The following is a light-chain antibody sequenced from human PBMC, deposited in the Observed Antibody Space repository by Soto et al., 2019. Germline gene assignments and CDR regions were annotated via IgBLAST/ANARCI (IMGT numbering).Light chain of an antibody. CDR2: AAS. Sequence: AIQMTQSPSSQSASVGDRVTITCRASQAIRNDLGWYQQKPGKAPKLLIYAASSLQSGVPSRFSGSGSGTDFTLTINCLQAEDFATYYCLPDYNYPPTCGQETRLEIK. CDR1: QAIRND. V-gene: IGKV1-6*02. J-gene: IGKJ5*01. CDR3: LPDYNYPPT.